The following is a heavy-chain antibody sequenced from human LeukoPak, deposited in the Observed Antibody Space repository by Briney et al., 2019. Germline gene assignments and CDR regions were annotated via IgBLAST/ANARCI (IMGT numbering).Heavy chain of an antibody. Sequence: ASVKVSCKASGYTFTSYGISWVRQAPGQGLEWMGWISAYNGNTNYAQKLQGRVTMTTDTSTSTAYMELRSLRSDDTAVYYCARRSPRYYYGSGSYLPYYYYYYMDVWGKGTTVTISS. CDR2: ISAYNGNT. CDR1: GYTFTSYG. V-gene: IGHV1-18*01. D-gene: IGHD3-10*01. J-gene: IGHJ6*03. CDR3: ARRSPRYYYGSGSYLPYYYYYYMDV.